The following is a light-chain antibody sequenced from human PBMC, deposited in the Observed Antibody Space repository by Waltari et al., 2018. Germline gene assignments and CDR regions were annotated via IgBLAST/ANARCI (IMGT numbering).Light chain of an antibody. J-gene: IGKJ1*01. CDR1: QSVVKS. CDR3: QHYVNLPVT. CDR2: DAS. V-gene: IGKV3-20*01. Sequence: EIVLTHSPGTLSFSPGARATLSCRASQSVVKSLAWYQQRPCQAPRLLIYDASTRATGTPGRFSGSGFGTDFSLAISSLEPEDFAVYFCQHYVNLPVTFGQGTKVEI.